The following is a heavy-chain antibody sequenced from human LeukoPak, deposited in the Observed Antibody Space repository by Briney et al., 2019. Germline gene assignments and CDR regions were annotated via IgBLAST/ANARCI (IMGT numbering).Heavy chain of an antibody. J-gene: IGHJ4*02. CDR1: GGSISSGDYY. D-gene: IGHD4-17*01. V-gene: IGHV4-30-4*01. CDR2: IYYSGST. Sequence: SETLSLTCTVSGGSISSGDYYWSWIRQPPGKGLEWIGYIYYSGSTYYNPSLKSRVTISVDTSKNQFSLKLSPVTAADTAVYYCARESDGDYYIDYWGQGTLVTVSS. CDR3: ARESDGDYYIDY.